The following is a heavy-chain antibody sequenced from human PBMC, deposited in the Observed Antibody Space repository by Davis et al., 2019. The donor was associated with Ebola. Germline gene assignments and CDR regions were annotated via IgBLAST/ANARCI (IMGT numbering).Heavy chain of an antibody. CDR3: AAATRKYYYYGMDV. CDR2: IYWDDDK. Sequence: SSPTLVKPTQTLTLTCTFSGFSLSTSGVGVGWIRQPPGKALEWLALIYWDDDKRYSPSLKSRLTITKDTSKNQVVLTMTNMDPVDTATYYCAAATRKYYYYGMDVWGQGTTVTVSS. J-gene: IGHJ6*02. V-gene: IGHV2-5*02. D-gene: IGHD6-25*01. CDR1: GFSLSTSGVG.